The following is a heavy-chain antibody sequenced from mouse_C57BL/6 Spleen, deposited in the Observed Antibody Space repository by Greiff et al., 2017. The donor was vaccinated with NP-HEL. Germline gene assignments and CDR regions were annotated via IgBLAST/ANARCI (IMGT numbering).Heavy chain of an antibody. Sequence: QVQLKESGPELVKPGASVKISCKASGYTFTDYYINWVKQRPGQGLEWIGWIFPGSGSTYYNEKFKGKATLTVDKSSSTAYMLLSSLTSEDSAVYFCARSYYYGSSYADYFDYWGQGTTLTVSS. J-gene: IGHJ2*01. CDR1: GYTFTDYY. CDR2: IFPGSGST. CDR3: ARSYYYGSSYADYFDY. V-gene: IGHV1-75*01. D-gene: IGHD1-1*01.